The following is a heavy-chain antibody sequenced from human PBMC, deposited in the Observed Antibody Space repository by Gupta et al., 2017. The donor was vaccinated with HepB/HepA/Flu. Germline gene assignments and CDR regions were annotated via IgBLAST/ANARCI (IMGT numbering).Heavy chain of an antibody. V-gene: IGHV1-69*01. CDR1: RGIFRNYA. J-gene: IGHJ4*02. CDR3: ATDHTSYYVDY. D-gene: IGHD2/OR15-2a*01. CDR2: SIPISATT. Sequence: QVQLVQSGAEVKKPGSSVKVSCKASRGIFRNYAITWVRQAPGQGLEWMGGSIPISATTNYAQKCRGRLTIIADESTSTAYMELSSLRSEDTAIYFCATDHTSYYVDYWGQGTLVTVSS.